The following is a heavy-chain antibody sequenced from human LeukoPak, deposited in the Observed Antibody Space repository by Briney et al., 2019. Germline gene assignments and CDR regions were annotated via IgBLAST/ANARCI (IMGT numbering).Heavy chain of an antibody. J-gene: IGHJ4*02. D-gene: IGHD5-18*01. CDR2: ISSGSSTI. CDR3: ARAGFPSDSYGFR. CDR1: GFTFSSYS. Sequence: PGGSLRLSCAASGFTFSSYSMNWVRQAPGKGLEWVSYISSGSSTIYYADSVKGRFTISRDNAKNSLYLQMNSLRAEDTAVYYCARAGFPSDSYGFRWGQGTLVTVSS. V-gene: IGHV3-48*04.